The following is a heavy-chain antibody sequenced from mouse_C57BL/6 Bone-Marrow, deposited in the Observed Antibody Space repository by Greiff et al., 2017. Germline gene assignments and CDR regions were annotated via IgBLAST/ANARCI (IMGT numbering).Heavy chain of an antibody. CDR3: ERQGIYDGFYVGDGAY. Sequence: EVKLVESGGGLVQPGGSLKLSCAASGFNFSDYYMYWVRQTPEKRLEWVAYISTGGGSTYYPDTVKGQFTITRDNAKNTLYLQMSRLKSEDTAMYYCERQGIYDGFYVGDGAYWGQGTTLTVSA. CDR1: GFNFSDYY. V-gene: IGHV5-12*01. CDR2: ISTGGGST. J-gene: IGHJ2*01. D-gene: IGHD2-3*01.